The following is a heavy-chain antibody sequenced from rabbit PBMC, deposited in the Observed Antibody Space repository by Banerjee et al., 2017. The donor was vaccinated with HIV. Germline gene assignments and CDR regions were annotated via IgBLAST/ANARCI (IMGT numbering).Heavy chain of an antibody. D-gene: IGHD8-1*01. CDR1: GFSFSSSYY. J-gene: IGHJ5*01. V-gene: IGHV1S45*01. CDR3: AHAGGGYSDWLDL. Sequence: QEQLEESGGGLVKPEGSLTLTCTASGFSFSSSYYMCWVRQAPGKGLEWIACIDTGDGSTYYASWVNGRFTISKTSSTTVTLQVTSLTAADTATYFCAHAGGGYSDWLDLWGQGTLVTV. CDR2: IDTGDGST.